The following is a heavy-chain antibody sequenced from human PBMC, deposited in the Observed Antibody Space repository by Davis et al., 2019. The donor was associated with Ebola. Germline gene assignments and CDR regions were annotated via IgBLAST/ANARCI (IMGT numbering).Heavy chain of an antibody. Sequence: GESLKISCAASGFTFSSYDMHWARQATGKGLEWVSAIGTAGDTYYPGSVKGRFTISRENAKNSLYLQMNSLRAGDTAVYYCARAVAGTGWFDPWGQGTLVTVSS. CDR3: ARAVAGTGWFDP. CDR1: GFTFSSYD. V-gene: IGHV3-13*01. J-gene: IGHJ5*02. D-gene: IGHD6-19*01. CDR2: IGTAGDT.